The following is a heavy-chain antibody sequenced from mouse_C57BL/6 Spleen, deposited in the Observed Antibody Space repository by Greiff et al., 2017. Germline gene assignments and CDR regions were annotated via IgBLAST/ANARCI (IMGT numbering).Heavy chain of an antibody. CDR1: GYAFTNYL. CDR3: ARSCRSSPAWCAY. V-gene: IGHV1-54*01. Sequence: QVQLQQSGAELVRPGTSVKVSCKASGYAFTNYLIEWVKQRPGQGLEWIGVINPGSGGTNYNEKFKGKATLTADKSSSTAYMQLSSLTSEDSAVYFGARSCRSSPAWCAYWGQGTLVTVSA. J-gene: IGHJ3*01. CDR2: INPGSGGT. D-gene: IGHD1-1*01.